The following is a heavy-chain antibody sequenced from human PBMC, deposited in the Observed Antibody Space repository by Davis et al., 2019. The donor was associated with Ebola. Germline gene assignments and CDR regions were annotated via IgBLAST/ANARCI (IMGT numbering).Heavy chain of an antibody. CDR1: GGSISSGDYY. CDR3: ARPKRNYYGSGADAFDI. V-gene: IGHV4-30-4*01. CDR2: IYYSGTT. J-gene: IGHJ3*02. Sequence: PSETLSLTCTVSGGSISSGDYYWSWIRQPPGKGLEWIGYIYYSGTTYCNPSLKSRVTISVDTSKNQFSLKLSSVTAADTAVYYCARPKRNYYGSGADAFDIWDQGTMVTVSS. D-gene: IGHD3-10*01.